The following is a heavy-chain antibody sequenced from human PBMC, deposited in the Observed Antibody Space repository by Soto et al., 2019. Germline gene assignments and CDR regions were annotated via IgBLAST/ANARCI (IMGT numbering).Heavy chain of an antibody. CDR1: GYTFTHYY. Sequence: QVQLVQSGAEVMKPGASVKVSCKASGYTFTHYYIHWVRQAPGQGLEWMGIINPNGGSTTYAQKFRAGFTMTRDTSTSTVYMELSSLRSEDSAVYYCATSVNSAMAFDYWGQGTLVTVSS. J-gene: IGHJ4*02. CDR2: INPNGGST. D-gene: IGHD5-18*01. V-gene: IGHV1-46*01. CDR3: ATSVNSAMAFDY.